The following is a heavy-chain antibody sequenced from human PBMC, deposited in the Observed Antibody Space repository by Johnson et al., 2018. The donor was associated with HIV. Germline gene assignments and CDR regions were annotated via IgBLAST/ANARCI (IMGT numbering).Heavy chain of an antibody. CDR1: GFTFSNYP. V-gene: IGHV3-30*04. CDR3: AREDLYDL. Sequence: QVQLVESGGGVVRPGRSLRLSCAASGFTFSNYPMHWVRQAPGKGLEWVAVISYDGSEKLFADSVKGRFTISRDNSKNTLYLQMNSLRPEDTAVYFCAREDLYDLGGQGTMVTVSS. J-gene: IGHJ3*01. CDR2: ISYDGSEK. D-gene: IGHD2-2*02.